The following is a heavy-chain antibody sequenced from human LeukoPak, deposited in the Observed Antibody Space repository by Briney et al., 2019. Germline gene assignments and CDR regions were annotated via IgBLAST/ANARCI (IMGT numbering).Heavy chain of an antibody. CDR2: IYYSGST. Sequence: PSETLSLTCAVYGGSFSGYYWSWIRQPPGKGLEWIGYIYYSGSTNYNPSLKSRVTISVDTSKNQFSLKLSSVTAADTAVYSCARGYYDSSGYRFDYWGQGTLVTVSS. V-gene: IGHV4-59*01. J-gene: IGHJ4*02. CDR1: GGSFSGYY. D-gene: IGHD3-22*01. CDR3: ARGYYDSSGYRFDY.